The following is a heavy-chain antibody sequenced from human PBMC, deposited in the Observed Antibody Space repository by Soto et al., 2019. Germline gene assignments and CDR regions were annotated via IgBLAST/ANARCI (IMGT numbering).Heavy chain of an antibody. J-gene: IGHJ3*02. V-gene: IGHV4-39*01. CDR2: IYYSGST. CDR1: GGSISRSNYY. D-gene: IGHD3-16*01. Sequence: LSLTCTVSGGSISRSNYYWGWIRQPPGKGLEWIGSIYYSGSTNYNSSLKSRVTISVDTSKNQFSLRLSSVTAADTAVYYCASPTLGAFDIWGQGTMVTVSS. CDR3: ASPTLGAFDI.